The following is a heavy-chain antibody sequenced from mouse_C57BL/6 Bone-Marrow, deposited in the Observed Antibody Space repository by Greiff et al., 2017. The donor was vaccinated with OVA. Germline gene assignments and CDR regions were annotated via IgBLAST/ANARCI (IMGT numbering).Heavy chain of an antibody. CDR1: GFTFSSYG. J-gene: IGHJ3*01. D-gene: IGHD1-1*01. V-gene: IGHV5-6*01. CDR2: INSGGSYT. CDR3: ARGYGSSPFAY. Sequence: EVNLVESGGDLVKPGGSLKLSCAASGFTFSSYGMSWVRQTPDKRLEWVATINSGGSYTYYPDSVKGRFTISRDNAKNTLYLQMSSLNSEDTAMYYCARGYGSSPFAYWGQGTLVTVSA.